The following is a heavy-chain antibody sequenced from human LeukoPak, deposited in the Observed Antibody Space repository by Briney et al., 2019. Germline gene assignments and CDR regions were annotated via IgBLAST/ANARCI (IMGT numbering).Heavy chain of an antibody. CDR2: ISPSADIK. V-gene: IGHV3-23*01. D-gene: IGHD3-10*01. Sequence: PGGSLRLSCAASGFTFSSAWMSWVRQAPGKGLEWVSGISPSADIKYYADSVKGRFTISRDNSKNMLYLEVISLTADDTAVYYCAKDDAWLRFGEWSQGTLVTVSS. CDR3: AKDDAWLRFGE. CDR1: GFTFSSAW. J-gene: IGHJ4*02.